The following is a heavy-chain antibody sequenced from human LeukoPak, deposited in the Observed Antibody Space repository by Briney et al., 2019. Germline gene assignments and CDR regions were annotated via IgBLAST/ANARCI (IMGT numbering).Heavy chain of an antibody. D-gene: IGHD3-22*01. CDR1: GFTFSSYA. V-gene: IGHV3-23*01. CDR3: AKGKYYYDSSPEDY. J-gene: IGHJ4*02. Sequence: GGSLRLSCAASGFTFSSYAMSWVRQAPGKGLEWVSAISGSGGSTYYADSVKGRFTISRDNSKNTLYLQMNSLRAEDTAVYYCAKGKYYYDSSPEDYWGQGTLVTVSS. CDR2: ISGSGGST.